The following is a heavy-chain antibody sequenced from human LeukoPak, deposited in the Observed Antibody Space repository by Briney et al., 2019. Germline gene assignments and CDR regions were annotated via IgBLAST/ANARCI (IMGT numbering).Heavy chain of an antibody. CDR2: IKQDGSEK. J-gene: IGHJ4*02. V-gene: IGHV3-7*01. D-gene: IGHD2-2*01. Sequence: PGGSLRLSCAASGFTFSSYWMSWVRQAPGKGLVWVANIKQDGSEKYYVDFVKGRFTISRDNAKNSLYLQMNSLRAEDTAVYYCARVDLDCSSTSCYDNGFDYWGQGTLVTVSS. CDR1: GFTFSSYW. CDR3: ARVDLDCSSTSCYDNGFDY.